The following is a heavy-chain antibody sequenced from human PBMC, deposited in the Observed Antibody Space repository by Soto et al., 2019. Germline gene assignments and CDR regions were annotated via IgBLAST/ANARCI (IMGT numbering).Heavy chain of an antibody. Sequence: QLQLRESGPGLVKPSETLSLTCSVSGGSVSISTYYWAWVRQTPGKGLEWLGSILHSGSTYYNPSLKSRLTLSVDTSEDQFSLILSSVTATDTGVYYCATLPAAMYFYGSDVWGPGTTVTVSS. CDR2: ILHSGST. D-gene: IGHD2-2*01. CDR3: ATLPAAMYFYGSDV. V-gene: IGHV4-39*01. CDR1: GGSVSISTYY. J-gene: IGHJ6*02.